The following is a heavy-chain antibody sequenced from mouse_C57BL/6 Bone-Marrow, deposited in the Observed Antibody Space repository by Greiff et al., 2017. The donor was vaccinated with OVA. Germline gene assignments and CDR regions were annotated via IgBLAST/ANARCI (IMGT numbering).Heavy chain of an antibody. D-gene: IGHD1-1*01. CDR3: EGSGYYGSGAMDY. CDR1: GYTFTSYG. V-gene: IGHV1-81*01. Sequence: VQLVESGAELARPGASVKLSCKASGYTFTSYGISWVKQRTGQGLEWIGEIYPRSGNTYYNEKFKGKATLTADKSSSTAYMELRSLTSEDSAVYFCEGSGYYGSGAMDYWGQGTSVTVSS. J-gene: IGHJ4*01. CDR2: IYPRSGNT.